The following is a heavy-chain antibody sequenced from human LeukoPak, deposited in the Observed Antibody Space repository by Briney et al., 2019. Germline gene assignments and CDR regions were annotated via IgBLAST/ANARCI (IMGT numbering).Heavy chain of an antibody. Sequence: GGSLRLSCAASGFTFSSMNWVRQAPGQGLEWVSSISSSSSYIYYAYSVRGRFTISRDNAKNSLYLQMNSLRAEDTAVYYCARDRVVAGYYYGMDVWGKGTTVTVSS. V-gene: IGHV3-21*01. CDR3: ARDRVVAGYYYGMDV. D-gene: IGHD3-10*01. CDR2: ISSSSSYI. J-gene: IGHJ6*04. CDR1: GFTFSS.